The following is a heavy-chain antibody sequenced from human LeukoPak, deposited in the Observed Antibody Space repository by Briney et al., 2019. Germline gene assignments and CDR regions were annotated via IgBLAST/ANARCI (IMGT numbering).Heavy chain of an antibody. V-gene: IGHV3-30-3*01. CDR2: ISYDGSNK. Sequence: PGGSLRLSCAASGFTFSSYAMHWVRQAPGKGLEWVAVISYDGSNKYYADSVKGRFTISRDNSKNTLYLQMNSLRAEDTAVYYCAREDIVVVPAAFDYWGQGTLVTVSS. D-gene: IGHD2-2*01. CDR3: AREDIVVVPAAFDY. CDR1: GFTFSSYA. J-gene: IGHJ4*02.